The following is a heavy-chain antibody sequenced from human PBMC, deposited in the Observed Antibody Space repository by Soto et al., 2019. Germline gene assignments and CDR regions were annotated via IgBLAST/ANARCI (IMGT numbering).Heavy chain of an antibody. Sequence: QVQLQESGPGLVKPSQTLSLTCTVSGGSISSGDYYWSWIRQPPGKGLEWIGYIYYSGSTYYNPSLKSRVTISVDTSKNQFSMKLRSVTAADTAVYYCARYALYSGDADNWFDPWGQGTLVTVSS. J-gene: IGHJ5*02. CDR1: GGSISSGDYY. CDR3: ARYALYSGDADNWFDP. CDR2: IYYSGST. D-gene: IGHD5-12*01. V-gene: IGHV4-30-4*01.